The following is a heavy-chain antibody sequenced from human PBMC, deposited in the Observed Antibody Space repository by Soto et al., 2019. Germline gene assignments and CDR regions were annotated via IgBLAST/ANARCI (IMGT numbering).Heavy chain of an antibody. Sequence: QVQLQESGPGLVHPSGTLSLTCAVSGDSINNSHWWRCVRQTPWKVLEWIGETYHSGPTNYNPSRKNRVTISIDKSKNQFSLKMNSLTAADTAVYYCAREVNSSPARGPNWFDPWGQGTLVTVSS. CDR3: AREVNSSPARGPNWFDP. V-gene: IGHV4-4*02. CDR1: GDSINNSHW. J-gene: IGHJ5*02. CDR2: TYHSGPT. D-gene: IGHD6-13*01.